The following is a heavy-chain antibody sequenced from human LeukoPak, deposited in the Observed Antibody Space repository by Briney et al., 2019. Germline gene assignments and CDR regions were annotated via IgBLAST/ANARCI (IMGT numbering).Heavy chain of an antibody. D-gene: IGHD3-10*01. CDR1: GFIFSSFW. J-gene: IGHJ4*02. Sequence: GGSLRLSCAASGFIFSSFWMNWVRQAPGKGLEWVATIKQDGGEKYYVDSVRGRITISRDNAKNSLYLQMNSLRAEDTAVYYCARLYGSGSSPFDYWGQGTLVTVSS. V-gene: IGHV3-7*03. CDR3: ARLYGSGSSPFDY. CDR2: IKQDGGEK.